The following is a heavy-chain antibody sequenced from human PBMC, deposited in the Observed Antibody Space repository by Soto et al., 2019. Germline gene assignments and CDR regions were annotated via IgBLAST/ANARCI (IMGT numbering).Heavy chain of an antibody. CDR3: APRKSGSFNIGAFDI. J-gene: IGHJ3*02. V-gene: IGHV3-21*01. Sequence: GGSLRLSCAASGFTFSSYNMNWVRQAPGKGLEWVSSISGSSNHIFHADSVKGRFTISRDNANNSLFLQMNSLRAEDTAVYYCAPRKSGSFNIGAFDIWGQGTMVTVS. CDR1: GFTFSSYN. CDR2: ISGSSNHI. D-gene: IGHD3-10*01.